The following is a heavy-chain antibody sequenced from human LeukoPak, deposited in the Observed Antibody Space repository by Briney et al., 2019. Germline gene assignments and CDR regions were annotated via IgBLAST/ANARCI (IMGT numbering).Heavy chain of an antibody. CDR2: ILDTGST. J-gene: IGHJ4*02. CDR3: AREIRVSATFLDY. D-gene: IGHD2-21*02. CDR1: SYSLRGYF. V-gene: IGHV4-59*01. Sequence: SETLSLTCTVSSYSLRGYFWNWIRQPPGKELEWLGYILDTGSTNIHPSLRSRVTLSIDMSMNRYSLILSSVTAADTAVYFCAREIRVSATFLDYWGQGILVTVSS.